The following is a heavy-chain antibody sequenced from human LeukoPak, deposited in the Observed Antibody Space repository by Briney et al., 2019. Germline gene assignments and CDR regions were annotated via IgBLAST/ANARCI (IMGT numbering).Heavy chain of an antibody. CDR2: INHSGST. CDR3: ARLGCYYGRLYYYYYMDV. D-gene: IGHD4-17*01. J-gene: IGHJ6*03. Sequence: SETLSLTCAVYGGSFSGYYWSWIRQPPGQGLEWIGEINHSGSTNYNPSLKSRVTISVDTSKNQFSLKLSSVTAADTAVYYCARLGCYYGRLYYYYYMDVWGKGTTVTISS. CDR1: GGSFSGYY. V-gene: IGHV4-34*01.